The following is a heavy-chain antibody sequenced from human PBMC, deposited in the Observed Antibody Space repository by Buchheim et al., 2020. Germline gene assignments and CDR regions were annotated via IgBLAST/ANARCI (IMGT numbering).Heavy chain of an antibody. V-gene: IGHV3-23*01. Sequence: EVGLLESGGSLAQPGGSLILSCAASGFTFTSYLMMWVRQGPGKGLERVSTINGRGDNTYYADSVKGRFIISRDTSRKTIYLRMDSLRVEDTAIYYCAKVGSSAYFFESWGRGTL. CDR3: AKVGSSAYFFES. J-gene: IGHJ4*02. CDR2: INGRGDNT. CDR1: GFTFTSYL.